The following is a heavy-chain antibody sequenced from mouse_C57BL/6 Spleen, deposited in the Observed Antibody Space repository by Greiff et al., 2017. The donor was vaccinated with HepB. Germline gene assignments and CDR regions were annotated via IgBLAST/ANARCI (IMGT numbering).Heavy chain of an antibody. CDR2: ISSGSSTI. V-gene: IGHV5-17*01. Sequence: EVQLMESGGGLVKPGGSLKLSCAASGFTFSDYGMHWVRQAPEKGLEWVAYISSGSSTIYYADTVKGRFTISRDNAKNTLFLQMTSLRSEDTAMYYCARMGDYDGLYYFDYWGQGTTLTVSS. J-gene: IGHJ2*01. CDR1: GFTFSDYG. CDR3: ARMGDYDGLYYFDY. D-gene: IGHD2-4*01.